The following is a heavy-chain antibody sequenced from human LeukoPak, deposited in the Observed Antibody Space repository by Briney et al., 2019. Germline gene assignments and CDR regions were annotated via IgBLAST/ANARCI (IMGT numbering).Heavy chain of an antibody. D-gene: IGHD5-18*01. V-gene: IGHV4-30-2*01. J-gene: IGHJ6*02. Sequence: SETLSLTCAVSGGSISSGGYSWSWIRQPPGKGLEWIGYIYHSGSTYYNPSLKSRVTKSVDRSKNQFSLKLSSVTAADTAVYYCARGYAGMDVWGQGTTVTVSS. CDR2: IYHSGST. CDR3: ARGYAGMDV. CDR1: GGSISSGGYS.